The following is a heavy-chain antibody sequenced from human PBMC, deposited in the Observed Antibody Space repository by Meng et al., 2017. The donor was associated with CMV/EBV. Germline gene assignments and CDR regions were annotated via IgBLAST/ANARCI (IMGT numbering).Heavy chain of an antibody. CDR1: GSSIYNYN. V-gene: IGHV4-4*07. D-gene: IGHD3-16*01. J-gene: IGHJ4*02. CDR2: IQVIGHT. CDR3: AGSRPGGGACDY. Sequence: VPERCNPSGRLSVTCSVPGSSIYNYNWHGVRQPAGQGLDGIGLIQVIGHTVYHTSLKSRVTVSLDASKSQFSLQLNSVTAADTATYYCAGSRPGGGACDYWGQGILVTVSS.